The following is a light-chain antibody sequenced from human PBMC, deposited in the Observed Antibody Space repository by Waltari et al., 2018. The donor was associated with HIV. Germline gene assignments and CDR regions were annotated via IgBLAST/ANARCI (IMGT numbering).Light chain of an antibody. CDR3: CSYAGSNTVV. CDR2: DVT. J-gene: IGLJ2*01. Sequence: QSALTQPPSASGSPGQSVTISCTGTIGAVCAFNYVSWYQKHPDTAPRLIIYDVTMRPSGVPDRFSGSRSGNTASLTVSGLQADDEAYYYCCSYAGSNTVVFGGGTKLTVL. CDR1: IGAVCAFNY. V-gene: IGLV2-8*01.